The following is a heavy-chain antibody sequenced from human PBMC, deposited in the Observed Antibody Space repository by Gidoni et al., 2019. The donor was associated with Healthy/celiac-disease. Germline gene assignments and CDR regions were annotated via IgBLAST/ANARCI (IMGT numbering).Heavy chain of an antibody. CDR1: GSTFSSYA. D-gene: IGHD1-26*01. CDR3: AKASDGGFIVPMDV. CDR2: ISGSGGST. V-gene: IGHV3-23*01. Sequence: EVQLLESGGGLVQLGGSLRLSCAASGSTFSSYAMSWVRQAPGKGLEWVSAISGSGGSTYYADSVKGRFTISRDNSKNTLYLQMNSLRAEDTAVYYCAKASDGGFIVPMDVWGQGTTVTVSS. J-gene: IGHJ6*02.